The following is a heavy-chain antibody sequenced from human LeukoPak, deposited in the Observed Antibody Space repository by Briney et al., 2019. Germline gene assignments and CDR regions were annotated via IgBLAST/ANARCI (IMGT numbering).Heavy chain of an antibody. CDR1: GFTFSNYW. J-gene: IGHJ4*02. V-gene: IGHV3-7*03. CDR2: IKEDGNEK. Sequence: GGSLRLSCAVSGFTFSNYWMTWVRQAPGKGLEWVANIKEDGNEKHYVDSVKGRFTISRDNAKNSLYLQMNSLRAEDTAVYYCARDLGVAAAGTVGYFDYWGQGTLVTVSS. CDR3: ARDLGVAAAGTVGYFDY. D-gene: IGHD6-13*01.